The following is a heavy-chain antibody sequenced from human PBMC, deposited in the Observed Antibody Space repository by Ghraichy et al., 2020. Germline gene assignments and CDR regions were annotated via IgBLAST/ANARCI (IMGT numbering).Heavy chain of an antibody. J-gene: IGHJ3*02. CDR3: ARDLLAEGELHDAFDI. CDR1: GFTFSDYY. CDR2: ISSNGSTI. V-gene: IGHV3-11*04. D-gene: IGHD1-26*01. Sequence: GGSLRLSCAASGFTFSDYYMSWIRQAPGKGLEWVSYISSNGSTIYYADSVKGRFTISRDNAKNSLYLQMNSLRAEDTAVYYCARDLLAEGELHDAFDIWGQGTMVTVSS.